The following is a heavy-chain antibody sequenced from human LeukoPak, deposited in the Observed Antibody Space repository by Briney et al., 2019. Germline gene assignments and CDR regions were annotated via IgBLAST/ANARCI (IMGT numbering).Heavy chain of an antibody. CDR2: ISGDGTRT. V-gene: IGHV3-43*02. D-gene: IGHD6-13*01. J-gene: IGHJ4*02. CDR1: GFTFDDYA. Sequence: PGGSLRLSCAASGFTFDDYAMRWVRQAPGKGLEWVSFISGDGTRTYYADSVKGRFTISRDNSKNSLYLQVNSLRTEDTALYYCAKGAIASAGTQYWGQGTLVTVSS. CDR3: AKGAIASAGTQY.